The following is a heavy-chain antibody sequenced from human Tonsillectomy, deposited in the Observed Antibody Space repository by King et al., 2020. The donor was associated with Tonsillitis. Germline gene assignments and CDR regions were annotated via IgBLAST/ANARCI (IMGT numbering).Heavy chain of an antibody. Sequence: QLQESGPRLVKPSQPLSLTCTVSGDSISSDSYSWSWIRRPAGEGLEWIGRIYSSGTTVYNPSLASRVTMSVDTSKNQFSLKLSSVTAADTAVYYCARDLSRGGWSPLGYWGQGTLVTVSS. CDR3: ARDLSRGGWSPLGY. V-gene: IGHV4-61*02. CDR2: IYSSGTT. J-gene: IGHJ4*02. CDR1: GDSISSDSYS. D-gene: IGHD6-19*01.